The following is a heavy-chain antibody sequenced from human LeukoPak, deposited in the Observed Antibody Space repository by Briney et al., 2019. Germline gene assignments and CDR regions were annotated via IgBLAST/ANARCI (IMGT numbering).Heavy chain of an antibody. J-gene: IGHJ4*02. CDR3: ARDGDIVVVVAATTVGY. CDR1: GFTFSSYW. Sequence: GGSLRLSCAASGFTFSSYWMSWVRQAPGKGLEWVAHIKQDGSEKYYVDSVKGRFTISRDNAKNSLYLQMNSLRAEDTAVYYCARDGDIVVVVAATTVGYWGQGTLVTVSS. D-gene: IGHD2-15*01. CDR2: IKQDGSEK. V-gene: IGHV3-7*01.